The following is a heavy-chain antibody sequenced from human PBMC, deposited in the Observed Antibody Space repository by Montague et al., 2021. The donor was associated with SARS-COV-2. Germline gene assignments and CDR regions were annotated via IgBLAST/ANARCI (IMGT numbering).Heavy chain of an antibody. CDR2: TYYRSKWYY. J-gene: IGHJ4*02. Sequence: CAISGDSVSSNTAAWNWIRQSPSRGLEWLGRTYYRSKWYYDYAVXVKSRMTISPDTSRNQFSLKVNSVTAADTAMYYCARGVVAAPPVVDYWGRGTLVTVSS. V-gene: IGHV6-1*01. CDR3: ARGVVAAPPVVDY. CDR1: GDSVSSNTAA. D-gene: IGHD2-15*01.